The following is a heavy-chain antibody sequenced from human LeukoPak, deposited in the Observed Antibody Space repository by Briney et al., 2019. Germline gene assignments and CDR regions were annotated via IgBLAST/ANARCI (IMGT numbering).Heavy chain of an antibody. V-gene: IGHV3-30*02. CDR1: GFTFSSYG. J-gene: IGHJ4*02. CDR3: AKSGYYYDSSGHAYFDF. CDR2: IRYDGSNK. D-gene: IGHD3-22*01. Sequence: GGSLRLSCAASGFTFSSYGMHWVRQAPGKGLEWVAFIRYDGSNKYYADSVKGRFTISRDNSKNTLYLQMNSLRAEDAAVYYCAKSGYYYDSSGHAYFDFWGQGTLVTVSS.